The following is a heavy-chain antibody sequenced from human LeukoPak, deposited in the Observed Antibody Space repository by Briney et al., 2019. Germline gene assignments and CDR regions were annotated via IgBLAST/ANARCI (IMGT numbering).Heavy chain of an antibody. CDR2: ISGSGGST. CDR1: GFTFSSYA. V-gene: IGHV3-23*01. Sequence: GGSLRLSCAASGFTFSSYAMSCVRQAPGKGLEWVSAISGSGGSTYYADSVKGRFTISRDNSKNTLYLQMNSLRAEDTAVYYCAKDQVSYYGSGSYYNQDYWGQGTLVTVSS. CDR3: AKDQVSYYGSGSYYNQDY. J-gene: IGHJ4*02. D-gene: IGHD3-10*01.